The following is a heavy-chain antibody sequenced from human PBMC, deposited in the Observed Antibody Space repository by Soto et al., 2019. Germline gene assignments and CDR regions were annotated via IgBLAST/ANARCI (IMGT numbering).Heavy chain of an antibody. V-gene: IGHV4-39*01. CDR1: GGSISSSSYY. CDR3: ARVRLVVVATTEKTFDY. CDR2: IYYSGST. J-gene: IGHJ4*02. Sequence: QLQLQESGPGLVKPSETLSLTCTVSGGSISSSSYYWGWIRQPPGKGLEWIGSIYYSGSTYYNPALKRRVTISDDTSKNPFSLKLSSVTAADTAVYYCARVRLVVVATTEKTFDYWGQGTLVTVSS. D-gene: IGHD2-15*01.